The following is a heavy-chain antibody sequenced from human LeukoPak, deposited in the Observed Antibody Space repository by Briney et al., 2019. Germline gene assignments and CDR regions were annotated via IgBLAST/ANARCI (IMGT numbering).Heavy chain of an antibody. CDR3: AKDLSRHTAAGSPFDY. Sequence: GGSLRLSCAASGFTFSSYAMSWVRQAPGKGLEWVSAISGSGGSTYYADSVKGRLTISRDNSKNTLYLQMNSLRAEDTAVYYCAKDLSRHTAAGSPFDYWGQGTLVTVSS. CDR2: ISGSGGST. J-gene: IGHJ4*02. V-gene: IGHV3-23*01. CDR1: GFTFSSYA. D-gene: IGHD6-13*01.